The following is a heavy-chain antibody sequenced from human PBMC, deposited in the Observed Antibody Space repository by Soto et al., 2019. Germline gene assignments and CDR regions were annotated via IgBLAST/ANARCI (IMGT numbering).Heavy chain of an antibody. V-gene: IGHV4-34*01. CDR1: GGSFSGYY. CDR3: ARGPPWNTSGWYVLDYYSYGMDV. Sequence: SETLSLTCAVYGGSFSGYYWSWIRQPPGKGLEWIGEINPSGSTNYNPSLKSRVTISLDMSKNQFSLKLSSVTAADTAVYYCARGPPWNTSGWYVLDYYSYGMDVWGQGTTVTVS. D-gene: IGHD6-19*01. CDR2: INPSGST. J-gene: IGHJ6*02.